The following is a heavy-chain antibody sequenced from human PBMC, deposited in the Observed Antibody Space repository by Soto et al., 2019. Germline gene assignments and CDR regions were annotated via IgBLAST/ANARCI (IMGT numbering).Heavy chain of an antibody. CDR2: IVVGSGNT. V-gene: IGHV1-58*01. J-gene: IGHJ6*02. CDR1: GFTFTSSA. CDR3: AADWYSGSYYYYYGMDV. Sequence: QMQLVQSGPEVKKPGTSVKVSCKASGFTFTSSAVQWVRQARGQRLEWIGWIVVGSGNTNYAQKFQERVTITRDMSTITAYMELSSLRSEDTAVYYCAADWYSGSYYYYYGMDVWGQGTTVTVSS. D-gene: IGHD1-26*01.